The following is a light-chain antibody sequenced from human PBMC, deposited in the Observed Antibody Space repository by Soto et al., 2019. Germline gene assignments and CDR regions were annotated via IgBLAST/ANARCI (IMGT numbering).Light chain of an antibody. J-gene: IGKJ5*01. CDR2: DAS. V-gene: IGKV3-11*01. Sequence: EIVLTQSPGTLSLSPGERAALSCSASQSVSSYLAWYQQKPGQAPRLLIYDASNRATGIPARFSGSGSGTDFTLTISSLEPEDFAVYYCQQRSKWPPITFGQGTRLEIK. CDR1: QSVSSY. CDR3: QQRSKWPPIT.